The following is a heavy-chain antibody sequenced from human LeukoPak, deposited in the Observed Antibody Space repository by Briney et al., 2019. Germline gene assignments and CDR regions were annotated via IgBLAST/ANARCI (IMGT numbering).Heavy chain of an antibody. V-gene: IGHV4-34*01. D-gene: IGHD6-19*01. J-gene: IGHJ4*02. CDR1: GGSFSGYY. Sequence: SETLSLTCAVYGGSFSGYYWSWIRQPPGKGLEWIGEINHSGSTNYNPSLKSRVTISVDTSKNQFSLKLGSVTAADTAVYYCASLPGIAVAGTVLDYWGRGTLVTVSS. CDR3: ASLPGIAVAGTVLDY. CDR2: INHSGST.